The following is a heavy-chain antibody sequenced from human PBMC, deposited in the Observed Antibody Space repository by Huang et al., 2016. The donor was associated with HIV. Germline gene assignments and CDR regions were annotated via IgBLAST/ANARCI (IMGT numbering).Heavy chain of an antibody. CDR1: GFTFRNYD. D-gene: IGHD6-13*01. V-gene: IGHV3-30*02. Sequence: QVQLVESGGGVVQPGGSLRLSCAASGFTFRNYDMHGVRQAPGKGLEWVAFTGYDGSNKYYADSVKGRFTISRDISKNTLYLQMNSLRTEDTAVYYCAKDVQQLLPGGRWFDPWGQGTLVTVSS. CDR3: AKDVQQLLPGGRWFDP. CDR2: TGYDGSNK. J-gene: IGHJ5*02.